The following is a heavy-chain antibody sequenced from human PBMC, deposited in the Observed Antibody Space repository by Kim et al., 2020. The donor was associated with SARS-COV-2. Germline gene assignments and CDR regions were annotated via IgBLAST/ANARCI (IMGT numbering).Heavy chain of an antibody. Sequence: GGSLRLSCAASGFTFSSYWMSWVRQAPGKGLEWVANIKQDGSEKYYVDSVKGRFTISRDNAKNSLYLQMNSLRAEDTAVYYCARACVLRYFDWLPQFDYWPQETLVTVSS. V-gene: IGHV3-7*01. CDR2: IKQDGSEK. J-gene: IGHJ4*02. CDR1: GFTFSSYW. D-gene: IGHD3-9*01. CDR3: ARACVLRYFDWLPQFDY.